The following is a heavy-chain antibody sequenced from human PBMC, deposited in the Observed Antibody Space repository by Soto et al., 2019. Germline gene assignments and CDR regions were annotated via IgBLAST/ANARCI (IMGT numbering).Heavy chain of an antibody. D-gene: IGHD3-10*01. CDR3: ARDRAQYGMDV. J-gene: IGHJ6*02. CDR2: TYYSSKWHN. Sequence: QVQLQQSGPGLVKPSQTLSLTCAISGDSVSSNSAAWNWIRRSPSRGLEWLERTYYSSKWHNDSAISVKSRITINPATSKNQFSLQLNSVTPEDTAVYYCARDRAQYGMDVWGQGTTVTVSS. CDR1: GDSVSSNSAA. V-gene: IGHV6-1*01.